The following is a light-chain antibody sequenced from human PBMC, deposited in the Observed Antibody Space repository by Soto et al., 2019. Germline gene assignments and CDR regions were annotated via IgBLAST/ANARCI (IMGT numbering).Light chain of an antibody. CDR2: DVS. J-gene: IGLJ3*02. V-gene: IGLV2-14*01. CDR3: SSYTSSNSWV. Sequence: QSVLTQPASVSGSPGQSITISCTGTSSDVGGYNYVSWYQQHPGKAPKLMIYDVSNRPSGVSNRFSGSKSGNTASLTISGLQGEDEADYYCSSYTSSNSWVFGGGTQLTVL. CDR1: SSDVGGYNY.